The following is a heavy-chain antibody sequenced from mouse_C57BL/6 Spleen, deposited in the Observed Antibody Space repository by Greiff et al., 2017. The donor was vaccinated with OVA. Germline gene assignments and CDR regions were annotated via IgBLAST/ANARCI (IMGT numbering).Heavy chain of an antibody. CDR2: IYPGSGNT. V-gene: IGHV1-76*01. J-gene: IGHJ4*01. CDR3: ARKGSSLYYYAMDY. Sequence: VQLQQSGAELVRPGASVKLSCKASGYTFTDYYINWVKQRPGQGLEWIARIYPGSGNTYYNEKFKGKATLTAEKSSSTAYMQLSSLTSEDSAVYFCARKGSSLYYYAMDYWGQGTSVTVSS. D-gene: IGHD1-1*01. CDR1: GYTFTDYY.